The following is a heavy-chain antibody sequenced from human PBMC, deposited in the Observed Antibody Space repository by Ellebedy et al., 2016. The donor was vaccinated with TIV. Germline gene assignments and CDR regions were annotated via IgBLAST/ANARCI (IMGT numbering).Heavy chain of an antibody. CDR2: INPSGGST. J-gene: IGHJ5*02. D-gene: IGHD6-13*01. CDR3: ARVNVEGMAGVYNWFDP. Sequence: AASVKASCKASGYTFTSYYMHWARQAPGQGLEWMGIINPSGGSTNYAQKFQGRVTMTRDTSTSTVYMELSSLRSEDTAVYYCARVNVEGMAGVYNWFDPWGQGTLVTVSS. V-gene: IGHV1-46*01. CDR1: GYTFTSYY.